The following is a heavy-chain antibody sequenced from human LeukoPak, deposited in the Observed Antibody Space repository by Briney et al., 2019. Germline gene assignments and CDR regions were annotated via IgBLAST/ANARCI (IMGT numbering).Heavy chain of an antibody. Sequence: GASVKVSCKASGYTFTSYDINWVRQATGQGLEWMGWMNPNSGNTGYAQKFQGRVTMTRNTSISTAYMELSSLRSEDTAVYYCARGPILRYFDWLPSDYWGQGTLVTVSS. D-gene: IGHD3-9*01. V-gene: IGHV1-8*01. CDR2: MNPNSGNT. CDR3: ARGPILRYFDWLPSDY. CDR1: GYTFTSYD. J-gene: IGHJ4*02.